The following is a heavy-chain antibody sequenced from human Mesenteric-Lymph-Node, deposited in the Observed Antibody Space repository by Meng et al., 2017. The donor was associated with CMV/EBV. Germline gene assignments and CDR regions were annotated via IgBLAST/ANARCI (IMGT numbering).Heavy chain of an antibody. V-gene: IGHV3-23*01. CDR1: GFPFSSYA. CDR3: AKGVGPTTSYYYVMDV. D-gene: IGHD1-26*01. CDR2: ISASGGLT. Sequence: GGSLRLSCAASGFPFSSYAMSWVRQAPGKGLEWVSTISASGGLTYYVDSVKGRFTISRDNSKNTLYLQMNNLRAEDTAVYYCAKGVGPTTSYYYVMDVWGQGTTVTVSS. J-gene: IGHJ6*02.